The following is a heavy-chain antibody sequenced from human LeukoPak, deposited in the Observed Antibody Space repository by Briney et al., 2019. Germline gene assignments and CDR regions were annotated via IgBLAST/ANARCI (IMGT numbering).Heavy chain of an antibody. CDR1: GGSISSYY. Sequence: KPSETLSLTCTVSGGSISSYYWSWIRQPAGKGLEWIGRIYTSGSTNYNPSLKSRVTMSVDTSKNQFSLKLSSVTAADTAVYYCASLGYCSSTSCYVPRGWFDPWGQGTLVTVSS. V-gene: IGHV4-4*07. J-gene: IGHJ5*02. D-gene: IGHD2-2*01. CDR3: ASLGYCSSTSCYVPRGWFDP. CDR2: IYTSGST.